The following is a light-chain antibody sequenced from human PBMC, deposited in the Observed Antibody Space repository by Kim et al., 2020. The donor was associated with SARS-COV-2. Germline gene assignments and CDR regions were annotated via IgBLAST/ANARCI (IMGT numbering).Light chain of an antibody. V-gene: IGKV3-15*01. CDR1: GSSSIN. CDR3: QQYDDWPPIT. J-gene: IGKJ4*01. CDR2: GAS. Sequence: PGGRAAISCRASGSSSINFVWYQQKPGQPPRLLLYGASTRATGVPARFSGGRSGTEFTLTISSLQSDDCAIYYCQQYDDWPPITFGGGTKVDIK.